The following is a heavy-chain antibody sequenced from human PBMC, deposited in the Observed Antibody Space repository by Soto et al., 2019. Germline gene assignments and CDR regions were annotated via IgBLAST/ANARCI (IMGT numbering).Heavy chain of an antibody. CDR2: INHSGST. CDR3: ARQESRLWITHDFDY. D-gene: IGHD2-21*01. J-gene: IGHJ4*02. CDR1: GGSFSGYY. V-gene: IGHV4-34*01. Sequence: SETLSLTCAVYGGSFSGYYWSWIRQPPGKGLEWIGEINHSGSTYYNPSLKSRVTISVDTSKNQFSLKLSSVTAADTAVYYCARQESRLWITHDFDYWGQGTLVTVS.